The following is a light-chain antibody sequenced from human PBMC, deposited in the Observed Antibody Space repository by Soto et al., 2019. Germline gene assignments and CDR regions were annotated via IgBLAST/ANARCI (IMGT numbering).Light chain of an antibody. CDR1: QSFRGL. CDR2: YAY. CDR3: QQRHMWPIT. J-gene: IGKJ5*01. V-gene: IGKV3-11*01. Sequence: EVVLTQSPVTLSLSPGERATLSCRASQSFRGLLAWYQQKPGQAPRLLIYYAYNRATDITPRFSGSGSGTDFNLTISSLEPEYSAVYYCQQRHMWPITFGQGTRLEIK.